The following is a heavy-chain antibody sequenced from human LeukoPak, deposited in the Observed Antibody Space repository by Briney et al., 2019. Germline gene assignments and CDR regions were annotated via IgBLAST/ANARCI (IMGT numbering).Heavy chain of an antibody. D-gene: IGHD6-19*01. V-gene: IGHV4-59*08. CDR2: IYYSGNT. J-gene: IGHJ4*02. Sequence: SETLSLTCNVSGASMSSNYWSWIRQPPGKGLEWIGYIYYSGNTNYSPSLESRVTMSVDESKNQCSLRVHFVSAADTAVYYCASTRRAAVAGRFDSWGQGTLVTV. CDR1: GASMSSNY. CDR3: ASTRRAAVAGRFDS.